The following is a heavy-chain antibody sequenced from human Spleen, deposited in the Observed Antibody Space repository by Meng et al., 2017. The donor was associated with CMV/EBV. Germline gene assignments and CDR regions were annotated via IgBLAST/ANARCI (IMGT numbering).Heavy chain of an antibody. D-gene: IGHD3-16*01. CDR1: GFTFSNYA. CDR2: ISGSGGST. CDR3: AKDPEFGSPGVNYYYGMDV. Sequence: GESLKISCAASGFTFSNYAMNWVRQAPGKGLDWVSGISGSGGSTNYAYSVKGRFTISRDNSKNTLYLQMNSLRAEDTAVYYCAKDPEFGSPGVNYYYGMDVWGQGTTVTVSS. V-gene: IGHV3-23*01. J-gene: IGHJ6*02.